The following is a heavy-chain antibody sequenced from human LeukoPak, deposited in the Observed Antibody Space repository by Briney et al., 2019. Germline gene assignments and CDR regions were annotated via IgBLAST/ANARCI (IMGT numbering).Heavy chain of an antibody. CDR2: IYTVEST. J-gene: IGHJ4*02. CDR1: GGSISNYY. Sequence: PSESLSLTCTVSGGSISNYYWSWIRQPAGKGLEWIGRIYTVESTNYNPSLKSRVTMSVDTSKNQFSLKLSSVTAADTAVYYCARVQYSSGLTFFDYWGQGTLVSVSS. V-gene: IGHV4-4*07. D-gene: IGHD6-19*01. CDR3: ARVQYSSGLTFFDY.